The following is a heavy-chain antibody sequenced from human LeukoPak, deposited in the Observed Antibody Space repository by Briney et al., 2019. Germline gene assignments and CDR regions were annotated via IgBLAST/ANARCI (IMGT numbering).Heavy chain of an antibody. CDR3: ARDAQWLVLWDAFDI. CDR1: GFTFSSYG. V-gene: IGHV3-30*03. D-gene: IGHD6-19*01. CDR2: ISYDGSNK. J-gene: IGHJ3*02. Sequence: PGRSLRLSCAASGFTFSSYGMHWVRQAPGKGLEWVAVISYDGSNKYYADSVKGRFTISRDNSKNTLYLQMNSLRAEDTAVYYCARDAQWLVLWDAFDIWGQGTMVTVSS.